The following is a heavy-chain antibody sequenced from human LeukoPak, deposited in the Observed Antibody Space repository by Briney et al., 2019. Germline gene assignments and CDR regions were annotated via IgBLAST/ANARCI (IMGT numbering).Heavy chain of an antibody. J-gene: IGHJ4*02. CDR2: IKQDGSEK. Sequence: GGSLRLSCAASGFTFSNYWMSWVRQAPGKGLEWVANIKQDGSEKYYVNSVKGRFTISRDNAKNSLYLQMNSLRAEDTATYYCAREDDWNYEDYWGQGTLVTVSS. CDR3: AREDDWNYEDY. CDR1: GFTFSNYW. V-gene: IGHV3-7*01. D-gene: IGHD1-7*01.